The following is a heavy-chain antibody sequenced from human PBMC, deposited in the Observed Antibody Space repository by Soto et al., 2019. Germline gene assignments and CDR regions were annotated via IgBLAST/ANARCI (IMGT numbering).Heavy chain of an antibody. CDR1: GFTFSSYG. CDR2: ISGSGGST. Sequence: EVQQLESGGGLGQPGGSLRLSCAASGFTFSSYGMSWVRQAPGKGLEWVSAISGSGGSTYNADSVKGRFTISRDNSKNTLYLQMNSLRAEDTAVYYCAKNEGYSSGWYLDWGQGTLVTVSS. J-gene: IGHJ4*02. D-gene: IGHD6-19*01. CDR3: AKNEGYSSGWYLD. V-gene: IGHV3-23*01.